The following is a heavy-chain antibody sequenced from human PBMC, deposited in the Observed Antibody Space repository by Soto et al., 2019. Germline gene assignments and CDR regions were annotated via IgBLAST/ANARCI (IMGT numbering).Heavy chain of an antibody. V-gene: IGHV1-46*03. D-gene: IGHD6-25*01. CDR1: GYTFTSYY. Sequence: QVQLVQSGAEVKEPGASVRVSCKASGYTFTSYYIHWVRQAPGQGLEWMAIVNPTGGSTNYAQKLQGRVTVTFDTATSTVFMKLNSLIYEDRAVYYCARHLAAGDSWGQGTLVTVSS. CDR2: VNPTGGST. CDR3: ARHLAAGDS. J-gene: IGHJ4*02.